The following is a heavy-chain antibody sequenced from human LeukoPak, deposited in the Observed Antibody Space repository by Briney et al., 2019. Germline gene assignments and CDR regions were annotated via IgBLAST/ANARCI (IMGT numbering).Heavy chain of an antibody. D-gene: IGHD3-9*01. CDR2: ISYDGSNK. CDR3: ARSGADYDILTGYYSSYFDY. Sequence: GGSLRLSCAASGFTFSSYAMHWVRQAPGKRLEWVAVISYDGSNKYYADSVKGRFTISRDNSKNTLYLQMNSLRAEDTAVYYCARSGADYDILTGYYSSYFDYWGQGTLVTVSS. CDR1: GFTFSSYA. J-gene: IGHJ4*02. V-gene: IGHV3-30*04.